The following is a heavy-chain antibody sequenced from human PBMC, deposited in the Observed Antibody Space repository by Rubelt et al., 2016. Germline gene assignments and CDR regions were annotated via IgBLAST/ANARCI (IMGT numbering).Heavy chain of an antibody. CDR2: IIPILVLG. CDR1: GGTFSSYA. CDR3: AIGHQPGEAFDI. Sequence: QVQLVQSGAEVKKPGSSVKVSCKASGGTFSSYAISCVRQAPGPGLQWMGRIIPILVLGIFGLKVQGGVTVAVENSTSTAYMGRCSLRPEDTAVYYCAIGHQPGEAFDIWGQGTMVTVSS. V-gene: IGHV1-69*04. D-gene: IGHD1-14*01. J-gene: IGHJ3*02.